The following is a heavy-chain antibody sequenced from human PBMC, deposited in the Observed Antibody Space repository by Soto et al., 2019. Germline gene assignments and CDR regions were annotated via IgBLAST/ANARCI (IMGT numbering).Heavy chain of an antibody. CDR3: ARSSFDWLFSDY. CDR1: GGSFSGYF. V-gene: IGHV4-34*09. D-gene: IGHD3-9*01. Sequence: SETLSLTCTVSGGSFSGYFWTWIRQPPGKGLEWLAEINHSGITNYNPSVESRVSMSVDTSKNQFSLKLSSVTAADTAVYYCARSSFDWLFSDYWGQGTLVTVSS. J-gene: IGHJ4*02. CDR2: INHSGIT.